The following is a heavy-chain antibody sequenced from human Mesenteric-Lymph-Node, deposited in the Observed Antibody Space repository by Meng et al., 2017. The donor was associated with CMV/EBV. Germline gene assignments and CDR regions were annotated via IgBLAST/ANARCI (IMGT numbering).Heavy chain of an antibody. CDR1: GITFNHYS. Sequence: GGSLRLSCAASGITFNHYSIHWVRQAPGKGLEWVAVISVGGSNEYYADSVEGRFTISRDNSKNTFYLQMNSLRPEDMAVYYCARDCTNGVCYRGPDSGFDPWGQGTLVTVSS. V-gene: IGHV3-30-3*01. CDR3: ARDCTNGVCYRGPDSGFDP. CDR2: ISVGGSNE. D-gene: IGHD2-8*01. J-gene: IGHJ5*02.